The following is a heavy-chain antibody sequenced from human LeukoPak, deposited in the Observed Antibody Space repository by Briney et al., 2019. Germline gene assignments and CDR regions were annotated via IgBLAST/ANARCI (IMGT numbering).Heavy chain of an antibody. CDR2: IKQDGSDQ. Sequence: GGSLRLSCAASGFTFSSYWISWVRQAPGKGLEWVANIKQDGSDQNYVDSVKGRFTISGDNAKNSLYLQMNSLRAEDTAVYHCARDNGYDIWGQGTMVTVSS. V-gene: IGHV3-7*01. CDR3: ARDNGYDI. J-gene: IGHJ3*02. CDR1: GFTFSSYW. D-gene: IGHD2-8*01.